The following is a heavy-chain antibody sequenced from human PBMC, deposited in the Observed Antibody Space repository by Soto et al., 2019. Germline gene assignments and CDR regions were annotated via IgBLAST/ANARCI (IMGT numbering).Heavy chain of an antibody. J-gene: IGHJ6*02. V-gene: IGHV3-30-3*01. CDR1: GFTFSSYA. CDR2: ISYDGSNK. Sequence: SLRLSCAASGFTFSSYAMHWVRQAPGKGLEWVAVISYDGSNKYYADSVKGRFTISRDNSKNTLYLQMNSLRAEDTAVYYCARAWYGMDVWGQGTTVTVSS. CDR3: ARAWYGMDV.